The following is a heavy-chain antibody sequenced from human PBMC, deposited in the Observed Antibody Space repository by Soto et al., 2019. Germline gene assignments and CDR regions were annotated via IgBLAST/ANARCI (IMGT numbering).Heavy chain of an antibody. Sequence: EVQLLESGGGLVQPGGSLRLSCEASGFTISTYAMSWVRQAPGKGMEWVSAISGSGGSTYYADSVKGRFTISRDNSKNTLYLQMNSLRAEDTAVYYCTKDVQSRITSFGVIITPFDYCGQGTLVTVSS. CDR3: TKDVQSRITSFGVIITPFDY. V-gene: IGHV3-23*01. CDR1: GFTISTYA. J-gene: IGHJ4*02. D-gene: IGHD3-3*01. CDR2: ISGSGGST.